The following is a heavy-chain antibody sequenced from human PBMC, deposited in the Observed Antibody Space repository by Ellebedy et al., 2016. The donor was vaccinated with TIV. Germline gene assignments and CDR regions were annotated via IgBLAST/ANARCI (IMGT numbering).Heavy chain of an antibody. D-gene: IGHD2-8*01. CDR1: GGTFSSHA. CDR2: IIPIFGTA. J-gene: IGHJ6*02. V-gene: IGHV1-69*06. CDR3: ARESARFVLYYYGMDV. Sequence: SVKVSXXASGGTFSSHAISWVRQAPGQGLEWMGGIIPIFGTANYAQKFQGRVTITADKSTSTAYMELSSLRSEDTAVYYCARESARFVLYYYGMDVWGQGTTVTVSS.